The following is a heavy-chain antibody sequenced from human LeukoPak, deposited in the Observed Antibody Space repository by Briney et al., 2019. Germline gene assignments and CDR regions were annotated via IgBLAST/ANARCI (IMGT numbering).Heavy chain of an antibody. J-gene: IGHJ4*02. CDR3: ASLLRPYSSSWIDY. CDR1: GFTFSSYS. CDR2: ISSSSSYI. Sequence: GGSLRLSCAASGFTFSSYSMNWVRQAPGKGLEWVSSISSSSSYIYYADSVKGRFTISRDNAKNSLYLQMNSLRAEDTAVYYCASLLRPYSSSWIDYWGQGTLVTVSS. V-gene: IGHV3-21*01. D-gene: IGHD6-13*01.